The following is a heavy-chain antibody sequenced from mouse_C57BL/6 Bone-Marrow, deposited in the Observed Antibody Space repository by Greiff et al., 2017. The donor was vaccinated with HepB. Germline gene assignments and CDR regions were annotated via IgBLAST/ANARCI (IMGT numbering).Heavy chain of an antibody. J-gene: IGHJ2*01. D-gene: IGHD1-1*01. CDR1: GFTFSDYY. CDR2: INYDGSST. Sequence: EVKLVESEGGLVQPGSSMKLSCTASGFTFSDYYMAWVRQVPEKGLEWVANINYDGSSTYYLDSLKSRFIISRDNAKNILYLQMSSLKSEDTATYYCARDIHYYGSSYYDNWGQGTTLTVSS. V-gene: IGHV5-16*01. CDR3: ARDIHYYGSSYYDN.